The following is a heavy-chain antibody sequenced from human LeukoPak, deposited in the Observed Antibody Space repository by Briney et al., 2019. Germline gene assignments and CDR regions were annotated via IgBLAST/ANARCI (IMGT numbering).Heavy chain of an antibody. J-gene: IGHJ5*02. CDR1: GFTFSSYG. Sequence: GGSLRLSCAASGFTFSSYGMHWVRQAPGKGLEWVAVIWYDRSNKYYADSVKGRFTISRDNSKNTLYLQMNSLRAEDTAVYYCARDVVAGCDGGSCYYWFDPWGQGTLVTVSS. V-gene: IGHV3-33*08. CDR2: IWYDRSNK. CDR3: ARDVVAGCDGGSCYYWFDP. D-gene: IGHD2-15*01.